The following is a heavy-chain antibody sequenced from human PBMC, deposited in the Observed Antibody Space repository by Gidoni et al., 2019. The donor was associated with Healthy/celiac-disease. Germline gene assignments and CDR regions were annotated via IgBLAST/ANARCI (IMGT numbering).Heavy chain of an antibody. CDR1: GFTFSNAW. V-gene: IGHV3-15*07. CDR2: IKSKTDGGTT. D-gene: IGHD2-2*01. J-gene: IGHJ6*02. CDR3: TTAVRCSSTSCYFYYYYGMDV. Sequence: EVQLVESGGGLVKPGGSLRLSCAASGFTFSNAWMNLLRQAPGKGLDWVGRIKSKTDGGTTDYAAPVKGRFTISRDDSKNTLYLQMNSLKTEDTAVYYCTTAVRCSSTSCYFYYYYGMDVWGQGTTVTVSS.